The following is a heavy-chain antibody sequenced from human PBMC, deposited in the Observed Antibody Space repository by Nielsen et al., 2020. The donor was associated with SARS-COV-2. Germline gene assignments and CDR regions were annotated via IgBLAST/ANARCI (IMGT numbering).Heavy chain of an antibody. CDR1: GYTFTSYY. V-gene: IGHV1-46*01. Sequence: ASVKVSCKASGYTFTSYYMHWVRQAPGQGLEWMGIINPSGGSTSYAQKFQGRVTMTRDTSTSTVYMELSRLRSDDTAVYYCASSDYDGPFDYWGQGTLVTVSS. J-gene: IGHJ4*02. CDR2: INPSGGST. CDR3: ASSDYDGPFDY. D-gene: IGHD3-16*01.